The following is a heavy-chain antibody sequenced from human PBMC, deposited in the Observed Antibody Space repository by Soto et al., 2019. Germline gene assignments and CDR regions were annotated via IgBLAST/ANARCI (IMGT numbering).Heavy chain of an antibody. Sequence: QVQLVESGGGVVQPGRSLRLSCAASGFTFSSYGMHWVRQAPGKGLEWVAVIWYDGSNKYYADSVKGRFTISRDNSKNPLYLQMNSLRAEDTAVYYCARDRIELRGGIDYWGQGTLVTVSS. CDR3: ARDRIELRGGIDY. CDR1: GFTFSSYG. CDR2: IWYDGSNK. J-gene: IGHJ4*02. V-gene: IGHV3-33*01. D-gene: IGHD1-7*01.